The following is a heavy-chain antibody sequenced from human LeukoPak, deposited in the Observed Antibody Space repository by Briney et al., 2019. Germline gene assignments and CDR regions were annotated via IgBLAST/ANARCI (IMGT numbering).Heavy chain of an antibody. CDR1: GGSISSSSYY. Sequence: SETLSLTCTVSGGSISSSSYYWGWIRQPPGKGLEWIGSTYYSGSTYYNPSLKSRVTISVDTSKNQFSLKLSSVTAADTAVYYCASRAVPGQLHDIVVVPAAKGGVWFDPWGQGTLVTVSS. CDR2: TYYSGST. J-gene: IGHJ5*02. V-gene: IGHV4-39*01. CDR3: ASRAVPGQLHDIVVVPAAKGGVWFDP. D-gene: IGHD2-2*01.